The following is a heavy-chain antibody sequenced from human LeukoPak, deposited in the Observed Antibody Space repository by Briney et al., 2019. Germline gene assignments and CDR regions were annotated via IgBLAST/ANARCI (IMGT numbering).Heavy chain of an antibody. D-gene: IGHD2-2*01. V-gene: IGHV3-49*04. CDR3: TRMTCSSTSCYQDAFDI. Sequence: GGSLRLSCTASAFTFGDYAMSWVRQAPGKGLEWVGFIRSKAYGGTTEYAASVKGRFTISRDDSKSIAYLQMNSLKTEDTAVYYCTRMTCSSTSCYQDAFDIWGQGTMVTVSS. CDR2: IRSKAYGGTT. J-gene: IGHJ3*02. CDR1: AFTFGDYA.